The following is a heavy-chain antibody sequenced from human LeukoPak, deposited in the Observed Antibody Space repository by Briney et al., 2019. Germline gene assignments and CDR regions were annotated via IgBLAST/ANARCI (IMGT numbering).Heavy chain of an antibody. D-gene: IGHD3-10*01. CDR3: AKDPYYYGSGSYSSFDY. Sequence: PGGSLRLSCTTPKFNFHNYGLTWVRQAPGKELEWVSSISGSGGSTQYAASVQGRFTISRDNSKNTLYLQMNSLRAEDTAVYYCAKDPYYYGSGSYSSFDYWGQGTLVTVSS. V-gene: IGHV3-23*01. CDR2: ISGSGGST. CDR1: KFNFHNYG. J-gene: IGHJ4*02.